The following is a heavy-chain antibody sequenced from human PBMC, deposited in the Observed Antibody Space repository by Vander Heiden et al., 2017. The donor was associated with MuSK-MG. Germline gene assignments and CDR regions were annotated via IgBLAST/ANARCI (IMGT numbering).Heavy chain of an antibody. Sequence: EVQLVESGGGVVQPGGSLRLSCAASGVMVSGYEVNWVRQAPGKGLEWVTYVRSSGSTIYYADYVKGRCTISRDNAKNTLYLHLSSLRAEDAAVYYCARESRVVAGLVDYWDRGTLVTVAS. CDR3: ARESRVVAGLVDY. D-gene: IGHD6-19*01. CDR2: VRSSGSTI. V-gene: IGHV3-48*03. J-gene: IGHJ4*02. CDR1: GVMVSGYE.